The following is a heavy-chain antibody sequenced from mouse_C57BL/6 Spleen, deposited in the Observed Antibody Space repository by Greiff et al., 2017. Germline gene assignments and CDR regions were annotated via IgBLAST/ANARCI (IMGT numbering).Heavy chain of an antibody. D-gene: IGHD1-1*01. CDR3: AKEGVYGSEYFDV. J-gene: IGHJ1*03. V-gene: IGHV1-76*01. Sequence: QVQLQQSGAELVRPGASVKLSCKASGYTFTDYYINWVKQRPGQGLEWIARIYPGSGNTYYNEKFKGKATLTAEKSSSTAYMQLSSLTSEDSAVYFCAKEGVYGSEYFDVWGTGTTVTVSS. CDR1: GYTFTDYY. CDR2: IYPGSGNT.